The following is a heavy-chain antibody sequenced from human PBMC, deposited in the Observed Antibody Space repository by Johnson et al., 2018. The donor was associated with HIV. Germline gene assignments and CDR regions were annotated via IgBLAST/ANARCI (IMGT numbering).Heavy chain of an antibody. CDR3: AKDRGYSSGYYYDALDI. CDR2: ISDDGNKK. D-gene: IGHD3-22*01. CDR1: RFTFSSYG. Sequence: QMLLVESGGGVVQPGRSLRLSCVGSRFTFSSYGMHWVRQAPGKGLEWVAVISDDGNKKYTADSGKGRFDISRDNSKNTLYLQMNSLRPGDTAVFYCAKDRGYSSGYYYDALDIWGQGTMVTVSS. V-gene: IGHV3-30*18. J-gene: IGHJ3*02.